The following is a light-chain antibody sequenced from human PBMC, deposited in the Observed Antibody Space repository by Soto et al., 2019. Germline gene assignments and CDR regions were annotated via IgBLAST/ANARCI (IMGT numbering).Light chain of an antibody. J-gene: IGKJ5*01. CDR3: QQYSTYSS. CDR1: QSISIW. CDR2: KAS. Sequence: DIQMTQSPSTLSASVGDRVTITCRASQSISIWSAWYQQKPGKAPKLLIYKASSLESGVPSRFSSSGSGTEFTLTISSLQPDDFATYYCQQYSTYSSFGQGTRLEIK. V-gene: IGKV1-5*03.